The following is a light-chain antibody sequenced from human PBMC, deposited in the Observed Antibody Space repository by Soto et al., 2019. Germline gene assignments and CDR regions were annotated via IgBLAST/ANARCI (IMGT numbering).Light chain of an antibody. Sequence: QAVVTQEPSLTVPPGGTVTLTCGSSTGAVTSGHYPYWFQQKPGQAPRTLIYDTSNKHSWTPARFSGSLLGGKAALTLSGAQPEDEAEYYCLLSYSGARPVVFGGGTKLTVL. V-gene: IGLV7-46*01. CDR1: TGAVTSGHY. CDR3: LLSYSGARPVV. J-gene: IGLJ2*01. CDR2: DTS.